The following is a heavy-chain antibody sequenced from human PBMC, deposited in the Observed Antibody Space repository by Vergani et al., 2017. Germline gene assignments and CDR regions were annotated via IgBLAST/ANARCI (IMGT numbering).Heavy chain of an antibody. Sequence: QLQLQESGPGLVKPSETLSLTCTVSGGSISSSSYYWGWIRQPPGKGLEWIGSIYYSGSTYYNPSLKSRVTISVDTSKNQFSLKLSSVTAADTAVYYCARDSDYGGNLDYWGQGTLVTVSS. CDR1: GGSISSSSYY. J-gene: IGHJ4*02. V-gene: IGHV4-39*07. CDR3: ARDSDYGGNLDY. CDR2: IYYSGST. D-gene: IGHD4-23*01.